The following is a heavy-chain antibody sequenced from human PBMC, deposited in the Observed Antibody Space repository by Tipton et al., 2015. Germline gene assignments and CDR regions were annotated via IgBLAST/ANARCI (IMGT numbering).Heavy chain of an antibody. CDR2: LYFSGST. J-gene: IGHJ4*02. CDR3: ARARGRHGGLFDS. Sequence: TLSLTCTVSGGSISSSSYYWAWIRQPPGKGLEWIGSLYFSGSTYYNPSLKSRVTISIDRFKNQFSLKLTSVIAADTAVYFCARARGRHGGLFDSWGQGILVTVSS. CDR1: GGSISSSSYY. D-gene: IGHD4-23*01. V-gene: IGHV4-39*01.